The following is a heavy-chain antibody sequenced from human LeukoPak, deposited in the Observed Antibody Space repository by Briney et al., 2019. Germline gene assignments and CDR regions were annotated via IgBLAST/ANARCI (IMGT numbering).Heavy chain of an antibody. CDR2: MNPNSGNT. CDR1: GYTFTSYD. CDR3: ARGLRLPTRARYYYYMDV. Sequence: ASVKVSCKASGYTFTSYDINWVRQATGQGREGMGWMNPNSGNTGYAQKFQGRVTITRNTSISTAYMELSSLRSEDTAVYYCARGLRLPTRARYYYYMDVWGKGTTVTVSS. J-gene: IGHJ6*03. V-gene: IGHV1-8*03.